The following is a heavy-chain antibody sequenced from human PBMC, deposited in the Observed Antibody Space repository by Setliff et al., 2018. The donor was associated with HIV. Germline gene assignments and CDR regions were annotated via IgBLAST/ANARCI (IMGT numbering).Heavy chain of an antibody. CDR3: ARRRYDSDGYYFDS. V-gene: IGHV4-59*02. CDR1: GGSVSSHY. J-gene: IGHJ4*02. CDR2: VYSSGGT. D-gene: IGHD3-22*01. Sequence: KTSETLSLTCAVSGGSVSSHYWNWIRQPPGKGLEWIGCVYSSGGTKYNPSLMSRVTISLDTSKNQFSLKVRSVTAADTAIYYCARRRYDSDGYYFDSWGQGSLVTVSS.